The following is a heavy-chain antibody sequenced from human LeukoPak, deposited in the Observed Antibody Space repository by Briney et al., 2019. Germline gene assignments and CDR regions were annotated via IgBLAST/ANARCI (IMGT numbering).Heavy chain of an antibody. Sequence: PSETLSLTCAVYGGSFSGYYWTWIRQPPGKGLEWIGEINHSGSTNYNPSLKSRVTISVDTSKNQFSLKLSSVTAADTAVYYCAREDSSGYQRAFDIWGQGTMVTVSS. D-gene: IGHD3-22*01. CDR1: GGSFSGYY. J-gene: IGHJ3*02. CDR2: INHSGST. CDR3: AREDSSGYQRAFDI. V-gene: IGHV4-34*01.